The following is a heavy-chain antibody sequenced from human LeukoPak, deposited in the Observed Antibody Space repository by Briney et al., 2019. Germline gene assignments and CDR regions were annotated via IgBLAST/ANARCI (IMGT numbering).Heavy chain of an antibody. CDR3: AGEWYNWNGFDY. CDR1: GGSFSGYY. D-gene: IGHD1-1*01. V-gene: IGHV4-34*01. Sequence: SETLSLTCAFYGGSFSGYYWSWIRQPPGKGLEWIGEINHSGSTNYNPSLKSRVTISVDTSKNQFSLKLSSVTAADTAVYYCAGEWYNWNGFDYWGQGTLVTVSS. CDR2: INHSGST. J-gene: IGHJ4*02.